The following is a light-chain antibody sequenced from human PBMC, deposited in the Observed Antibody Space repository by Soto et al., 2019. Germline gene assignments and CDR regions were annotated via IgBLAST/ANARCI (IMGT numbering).Light chain of an antibody. Sequence: EIVMTQSPATLSVSPGERATLSCRASQSVSSNLAWYQQKPGQAPRLLIYGASTRATGIPARFSGSGSGTEFTLTISSLQSEDFAVYYCQQYNNWTFGQGTKVKIK. V-gene: IGKV3-15*01. CDR1: QSVSSN. CDR2: GAS. CDR3: QQYNNWT. J-gene: IGKJ1*01.